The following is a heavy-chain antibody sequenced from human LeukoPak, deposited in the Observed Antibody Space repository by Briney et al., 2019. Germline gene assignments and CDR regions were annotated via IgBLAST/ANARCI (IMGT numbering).Heavy chain of an antibody. V-gene: IGHV3-33*01. Sequence: GGSLRLSCAASGFTFSSYGMHWVRQAPGKGLEWVAVIWYDGSNKYYADSVKGRFTISRDNSKNTLYLQMNSLRAEDTAVYYCAREPGSYYRLPYFDYWGQGTLVTVSS. J-gene: IGHJ4*02. CDR2: IWYDGSNK. D-gene: IGHD1-26*01. CDR1: GFTFSSYG. CDR3: AREPGSYYRLPYFDY.